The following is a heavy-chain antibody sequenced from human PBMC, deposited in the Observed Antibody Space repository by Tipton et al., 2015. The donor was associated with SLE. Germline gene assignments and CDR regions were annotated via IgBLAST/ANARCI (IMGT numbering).Heavy chain of an antibody. Sequence: TLSLTCTASGGSISGYYWSWIRQPPGKGLEWIGYIYYSGSTNYNPSLKSRVTISVDTSKNQFSLKLSSVTAADTAVYYCARHQITGNVIGYFQHWGQGTLVTVSS. CDR3: ARHQITGNVIGYFQH. CDR1: GGSISGYY. CDR2: IYYSGST. V-gene: IGHV4-59*01. D-gene: IGHD1-20*01. J-gene: IGHJ1*01.